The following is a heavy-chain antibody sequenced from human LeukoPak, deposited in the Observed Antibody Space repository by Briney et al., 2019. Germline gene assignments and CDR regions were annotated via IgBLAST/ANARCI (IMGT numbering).Heavy chain of an antibody. CDR2: ISSWSGYI. CDR1: AFTFSNYS. CDR3: ARGAGTVTQFRLAYFDY. Sequence: GGSLRLSCAASAFTFSNYSMNWVRQAPGKGLEWVSFISSWSGYIYYADSVKGRFTISRDNAKNSLYLQMNSLRVEDTAVYYCARGAGTVTQFRLAYFDYWGQGTLVTVSS. J-gene: IGHJ4*02. V-gene: IGHV3-21*01. D-gene: IGHD4-11*01.